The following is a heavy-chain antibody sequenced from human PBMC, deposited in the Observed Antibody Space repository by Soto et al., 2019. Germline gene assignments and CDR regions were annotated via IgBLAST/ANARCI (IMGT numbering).Heavy chain of an antibody. CDR2: ISGSGGST. V-gene: IGHV3-23*01. J-gene: IGHJ4*02. CDR1: GFTFSSYG. D-gene: IGHD5-18*01. CDR3: AKDRSGYSYGYGLIFDY. Sequence: PGGSLRLSCAASGFTFSSYGMHWVRQAPGKGLEWVSAISGSGGSTYYADSVKGRFTISRDNSKNTLYLQMNSLRAEDTAVYYCAKDRSGYSYGYGLIFDYWGQGTLVTVSS.